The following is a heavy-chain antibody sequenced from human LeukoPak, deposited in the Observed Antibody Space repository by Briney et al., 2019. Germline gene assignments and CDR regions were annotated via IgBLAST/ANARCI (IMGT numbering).Heavy chain of an antibody. CDR1: GGSISSYF. Sequence: SETLSLTCTVSGGSISSYFWSWVRQPPGKGREWIGYIYDRGSTNYNPSLKSRVTISVDTSKNQISLKLTSVTAADTAVYYCARGQDSGWYGELGYWGQGTLVTVSS. J-gene: IGHJ4*02. CDR3: ARGQDSGWYGELGY. V-gene: IGHV4-59*08. CDR2: IYDRGST. D-gene: IGHD6-19*01.